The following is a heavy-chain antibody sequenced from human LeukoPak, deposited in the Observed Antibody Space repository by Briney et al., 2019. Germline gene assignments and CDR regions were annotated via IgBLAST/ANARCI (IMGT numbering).Heavy chain of an antibody. V-gene: IGHV3-66*01. CDR2: IYTGGAT. J-gene: IGHJ4*02. Sequence: GGSLRLSCAASGFTVSNNYVSWIRQAPGKGLEWVSVIYTGGATYYANSVKGRFTISRDNSKNTLSLQMNNLGAEDSAVYYCARGPRYCSSTSCSDFFDSWGKGTLVTVSS. CDR3: ARGPRYCSSTSCSDFFDS. D-gene: IGHD2-2*01. CDR1: GFTVSNNY.